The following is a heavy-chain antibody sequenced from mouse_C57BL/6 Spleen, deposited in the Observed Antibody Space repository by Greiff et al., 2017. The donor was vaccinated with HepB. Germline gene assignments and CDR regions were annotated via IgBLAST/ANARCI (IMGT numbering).Heavy chain of an antibody. CDR1: GYSITSGYY. V-gene: IGHV3-6*01. J-gene: IGHJ3*01. CDR3: ARDVYYGSSYAWFAY. CDR2: ISYDGSN. Sequence: EVKLMESGPGLVKPSQSLSLTCSVTGYSITSGYYWNWIRQFPGNKLEWMGYISYDGSNNYNPSLKNRISITRDTSKNQFFLKLNSVTTEDTATYYCARDVYYGSSYAWFAYWGQGTLVTVSA. D-gene: IGHD1-1*01.